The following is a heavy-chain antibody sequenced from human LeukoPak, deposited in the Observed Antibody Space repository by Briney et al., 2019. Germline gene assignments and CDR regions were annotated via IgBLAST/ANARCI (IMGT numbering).Heavy chain of an antibody. CDR2: INSDGSST. J-gene: IGHJ3*02. V-gene: IGHV3-74*01. CDR3: STGSGHAFDI. CDR1: GFTFSSYW. D-gene: IGHD3-10*01. Sequence: GGSLRLSCATSGFTFSSYWMHWVRQVPGKGLVWVSRINSDGSSTSYADSVKGRFTISRDNAKNTLYVQMNSLRAEDTAVYYCSTGSGHAFDIWGRGTMVTVSS.